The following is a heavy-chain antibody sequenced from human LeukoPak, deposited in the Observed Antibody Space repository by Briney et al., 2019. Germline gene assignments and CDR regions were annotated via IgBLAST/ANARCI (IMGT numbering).Heavy chain of an antibody. Sequence: SETLSLTCTVSGGSISSYYWSWIRQPPGKGLEWIGYIYYSGSTNYNPSLKSRVTISVDTSKNQFSLKLSSVTAAGTAVYYCARAIDAELSIAAAADPWGQGTLVTVSS. J-gene: IGHJ5*02. CDR1: GGSISSYY. V-gene: IGHV4-59*01. CDR2: IYYSGST. D-gene: IGHD6-13*01. CDR3: ARAIDAELSIAAAADP.